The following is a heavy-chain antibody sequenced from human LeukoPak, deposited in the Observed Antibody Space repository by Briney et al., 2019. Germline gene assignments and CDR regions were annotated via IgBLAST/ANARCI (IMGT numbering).Heavy chain of an antibody. V-gene: IGHV4-31*03. CDR1: GGSISSGGYY. Sequence: KSSQTLSLTCTVSGGSISSGGYYWSWIRQHPGKGLEWIGYIYYSGSTYYNPSLKSRVTISVDTSKNQFSLKLSSVTAADTAVYYCARGPLSSDCSSTSCQRKKSWFDPWGQGTLVTVSP. D-gene: IGHD2-2*01. CDR2: IYYSGST. CDR3: ARGPLSSDCSSTSCQRKKSWFDP. J-gene: IGHJ5*02.